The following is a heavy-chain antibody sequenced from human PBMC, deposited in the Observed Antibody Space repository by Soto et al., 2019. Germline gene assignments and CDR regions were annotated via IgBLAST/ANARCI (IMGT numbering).Heavy chain of an antibody. Sequence: GGALRLSCAASGFAFSSYGMSGVRQAPGKGLEWVSGISGSGANTYYAASVKGRFTISRDNSEHTLFLQMNSLRDKDTAVYLCAKVSSSGWYDAFDIWGQGTLVTVSS. D-gene: IGHD6-13*01. J-gene: IGHJ3*02. CDR2: ISGSGANT. CDR3: AKVSSSGWYDAFDI. V-gene: IGHV3-23*01. CDR1: GFAFSSYG.